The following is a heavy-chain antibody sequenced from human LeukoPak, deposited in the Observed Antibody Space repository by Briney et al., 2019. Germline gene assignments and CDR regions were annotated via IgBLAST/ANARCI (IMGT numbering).Heavy chain of an antibody. CDR2: ISSSSSTI. CDR1: GFTFSSYS. J-gene: IGHJ4*02. D-gene: IGHD4-23*01. V-gene: IGHV3-48*04. Sequence: PGGSLRLSCAASGFTFSSYSMNWVRQAPGKGLEWVSYISSSSSTIYYADSAKGRFTISRDNAKNSLYLQMNSLRTEDTAVYYCARAHRMTTVASAPDYWGQGTLVTVSS. CDR3: ARAHRMTTVASAPDY.